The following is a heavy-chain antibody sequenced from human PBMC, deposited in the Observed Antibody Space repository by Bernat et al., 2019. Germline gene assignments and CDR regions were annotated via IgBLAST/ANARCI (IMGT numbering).Heavy chain of an antibody. V-gene: IGHV1-18*01. D-gene: IGHD2/OR15-2a*01. J-gene: IGHJ6*02. CDR2: ISAYNGNT. Sequence: QVQLVQSGAEVKKPGASVKVSCKASGYTFTSYGISWVRQAPGQGLEWMGWISAYNGNTNYAQKLQGRVTMTTDTSTSTAYMELRSLRSDDTAVYYCARDYLSGMSSLLYGMDVWGQGTTVTVSS. CDR1: GYTFTSYG. CDR3: ARDYLSGMSSLLYGMDV.